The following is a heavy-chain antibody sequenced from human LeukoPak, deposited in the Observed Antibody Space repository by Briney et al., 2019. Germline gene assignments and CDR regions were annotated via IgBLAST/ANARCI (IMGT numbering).Heavy chain of an antibody. CDR1: GFTFRSYS. Sequence: GRSLRLSCAASGFTFRSYSMHWVRQAPGKGLEWVAFTSYDGSNKYYADSVQGRFTISRDNSKSTMHLQMNSLRTEDTAVYYCARSLRGDFWSGYYLPYYYMDVWGQGTTVTVSS. CDR3: ARSLRGDFWSGYYLPYYYMDV. V-gene: IGHV3-30-3*01. D-gene: IGHD3-3*01. CDR2: TSYDGSNK. J-gene: IGHJ6*03.